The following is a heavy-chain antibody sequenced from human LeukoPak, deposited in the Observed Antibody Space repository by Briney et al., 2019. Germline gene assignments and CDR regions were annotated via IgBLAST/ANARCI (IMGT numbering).Heavy chain of an antibody. CDR3: ARDLSSGWYLSSASYYFDY. V-gene: IGHV3-48*03. CDR2: ISSSGSTT. Sequence: GGSLRLSCAASGYTFISYEMNWVRQAPGKGLEWVSYISSSGSTTYYADSVKGRFTISRDNAKNSLYLQMNSLRAEDTAVYYCARDLSSGWYLSSASYYFDYWGQGTLVTVSS. D-gene: IGHD6-19*01. CDR1: GYTFISYE. J-gene: IGHJ4*02.